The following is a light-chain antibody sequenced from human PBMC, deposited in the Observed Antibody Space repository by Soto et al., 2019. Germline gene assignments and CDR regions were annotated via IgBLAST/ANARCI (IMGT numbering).Light chain of an antibody. V-gene: IGLV2-8*01. CDR3: SSNVVGTNLKI. Sequence: QSALTQPPSASGSPGQSVTISCTGTYSDVGGSNYVSWYQPHPGKAPKLVIYEVIQRPSGVPDRFSGSRSGNTASLTVSRLQAEDEADYYCSSNVVGTNLKIFGGGTKLTVL. J-gene: IGLJ2*01. CDR1: YSDVGGSNY. CDR2: EVI.